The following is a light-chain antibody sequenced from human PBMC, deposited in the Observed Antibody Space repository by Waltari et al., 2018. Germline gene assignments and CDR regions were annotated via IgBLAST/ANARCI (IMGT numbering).Light chain of an antibody. Sequence: QSPSFLSASIGDRVIITCRASQDITSYLTWYQLKPGKAPKLLIFHASTLQPGVPPRFSASGSGTDFTLTISSLQPEDFATYYCQQFYTYPLTFGGGTKVESK. J-gene: IGKJ4*01. V-gene: IGKV1-9*01. CDR2: HAS. CDR1: QDITSY. CDR3: QQFYTYPLT.